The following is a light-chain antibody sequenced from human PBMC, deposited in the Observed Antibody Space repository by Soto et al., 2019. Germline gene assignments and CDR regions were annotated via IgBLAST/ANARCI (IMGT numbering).Light chain of an antibody. Sequence: EIVLTQSPGTLSLSPGERATLSCRASQSVSSSYLAWYQQKPGQAPRLLIYGASSRATGIPDRFSGSGSGTDFTLTTSRVETEDFAVYYCQQYGSSPLTFGGGTKVEIK. CDR3: QQYGSSPLT. V-gene: IGKV3-20*01. CDR1: QSVSSSY. CDR2: GAS. J-gene: IGKJ4*01.